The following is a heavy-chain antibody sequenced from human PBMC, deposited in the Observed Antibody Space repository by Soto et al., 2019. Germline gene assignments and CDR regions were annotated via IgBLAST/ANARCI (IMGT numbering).Heavy chain of an antibody. V-gene: IGHV4-31*03. CDR2: IYYSGST. CDR3: ARGLRWHYYYGMDV. CDR1: GGSISSGGYY. D-gene: IGHD4-17*01. J-gene: IGHJ6*02. Sequence: QVQLQESGPGLVKPSQTLSLTCTVSGGSISSGGYYWSWIRQHPGKGLEWIGYIYYSGSTYYNPSLKIRVTISVDTSKNQFSLKLSSVTAADTAVYYCARGLRWHYYYGMDVWGQGTTVTVSS.